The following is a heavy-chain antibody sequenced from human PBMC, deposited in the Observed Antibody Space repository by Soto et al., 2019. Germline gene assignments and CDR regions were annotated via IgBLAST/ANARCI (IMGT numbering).Heavy chain of an antibody. CDR1: GGSISSGGYY. CDR3: ASVGNGNWFDP. V-gene: IGHV4-31*03. CDR2: IYYSGST. Sequence: QVQLQESGPGLVKPSQTLSLTCTVSGGSISSGGYYWSWIRQHPGKGLEWIGYIYYSGSTYYNPSLKSRGTQLVDTSKNQSSLQLNSVPAPDTAVYYCASVGNGNWFDPSGQGTLVTVSS. J-gene: IGHJ5*02.